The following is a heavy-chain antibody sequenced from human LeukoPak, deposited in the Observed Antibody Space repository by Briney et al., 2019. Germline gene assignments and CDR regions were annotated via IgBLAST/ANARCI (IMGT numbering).Heavy chain of an antibody. V-gene: IGHV1-2*02. CDR1: GYTFTIYY. D-gene: IGHD2-2*02. Sequence: ASVKVSCKASGYTFTIYYMHWVRQAPGQGLEWMGWINPNSGGTSYARRFQGRVTMTRDTSISTAYMELSRLTSDDTAVYYCARNPAYCTSTSCHNDYWGQGTLVTVPS. CDR3: ARNPAYCTSTSCHNDY. J-gene: IGHJ4*02. CDR2: INPNSGGT.